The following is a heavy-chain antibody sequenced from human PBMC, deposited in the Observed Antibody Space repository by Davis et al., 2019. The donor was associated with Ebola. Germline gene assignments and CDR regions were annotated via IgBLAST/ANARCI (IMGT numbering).Heavy chain of an antibody. V-gene: IGHV3-48*03. CDR1: GFTFRSYE. CDR3: ARSGDSSAWYYS. J-gene: IGHJ1*01. D-gene: IGHD6-19*01. CDR2: ISHSGTTT. Sequence: GESLKISCVAAGFTFRSYEMNWVRQAPGKGLEWIAYISHSGTTTYYADSVKDRFTISRDNAINSLYLQMSSLRAEDTAVYYCARSGDSSAWYYSWGQGTLVTVSP.